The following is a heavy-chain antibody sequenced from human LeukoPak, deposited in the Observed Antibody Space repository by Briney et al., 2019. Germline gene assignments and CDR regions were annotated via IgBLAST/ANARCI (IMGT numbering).Heavy chain of an antibody. D-gene: IGHD2-15*01. J-gene: IGHJ4*02. Sequence: SSETLSLTCTVSGGSISSYYWSWIRQPPGKGLEWIGCIYYSGYTNYKSSLKSRVTISVDTSKNQFSLKLSSVTAADTAVYYCARGVVAAPQTFDYWGQGTLVTFSS. CDR1: GGSISSYY. CDR2: IYYSGYT. CDR3: ARGVVAAPQTFDY. V-gene: IGHV4-59*01.